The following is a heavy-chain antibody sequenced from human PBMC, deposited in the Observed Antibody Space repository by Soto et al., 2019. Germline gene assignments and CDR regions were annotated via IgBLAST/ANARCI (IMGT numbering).Heavy chain of an antibody. D-gene: IGHD6-13*01. CDR1: GGSISSSYW. Sequence: QLERQESGPGLVKPSGSLSLTCAVSGGSISSSYWWSWVRQPPGKGLEWIGEIYHSGSANYNPSLKSRVTISVDNSKNQFSLKLSSVTAADTAVYYCARYIAASGTYYFDYWGQGTLVTVSS. CDR3: ARYIAASGTYYFDY. CDR2: IYHSGSA. V-gene: IGHV4-4*02. J-gene: IGHJ4*02.